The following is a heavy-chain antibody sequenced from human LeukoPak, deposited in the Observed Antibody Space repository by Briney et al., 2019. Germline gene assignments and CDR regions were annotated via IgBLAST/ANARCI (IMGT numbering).Heavy chain of an antibody. CDR2: ISGSGGST. D-gene: IGHD6-19*01. J-gene: IGHJ6*02. CDR3: AKDEEEYSSGWYFPPVSYFYGMDV. V-gene: IGHV3-23*01. CDR1: GFTFSSYA. Sequence: GGSLRLSCAASGFTFSSYAMSWVRQAPGKGLEWVSAISGSGGSTYYADSVKGRFTISRDNSKNTLYLQMNSLRAEDTAVYYCAKDEEEYSSGWYFPPVSYFYGMDVWGQGTTVTVSS.